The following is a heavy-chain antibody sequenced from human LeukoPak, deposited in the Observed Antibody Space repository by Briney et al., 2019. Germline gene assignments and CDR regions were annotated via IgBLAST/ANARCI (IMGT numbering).Heavy chain of an antibody. CDR3: ARDDNYYDSSSEALDAFDI. CDR2: INAGNGNT. J-gene: IGHJ3*02. Sequence: ASVKVSCKASGYTFTSYAMHWVRQAPGQRLEWMGWINAGNGNTKYSQKFQGRVTITRDTSASTAYMELSSLRSEDTAVYYCARDDNYYDSSSEALDAFDIWGQGTMVTVSS. CDR1: GYTFTSYA. V-gene: IGHV1-3*01. D-gene: IGHD3-22*01.